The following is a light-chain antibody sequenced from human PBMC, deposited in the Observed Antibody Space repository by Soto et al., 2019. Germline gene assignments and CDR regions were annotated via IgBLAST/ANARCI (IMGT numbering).Light chain of an antibody. CDR2: SDN. CDR1: NSNIGSNT. V-gene: IGLV1-44*01. J-gene: IGLJ3*02. Sequence: QPVLTQPPSASGTPGQRVTISCSGGNSNIGSNTVNWYQQLPGTAPKFLIYSDNQRSSGVPDRFSGSKSGTSASLAISGLQSEDEADYYCAAWDDSLNAGVFGGGTQLTVL. CDR3: AAWDDSLNAGV.